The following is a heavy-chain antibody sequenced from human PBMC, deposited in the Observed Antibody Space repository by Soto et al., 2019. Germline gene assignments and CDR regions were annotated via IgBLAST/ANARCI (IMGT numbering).Heavy chain of an antibody. CDR3: AAGYSTGLDAFDL. Sequence: ESLKISCKGSGYNFANYWIGWVRQVPGKGLEWMGMIFPGDSDTKNSPSLQGQITMSVDKSNSSAYLQWRSLKASDTAMYYCAAGYSTGLDAFDLWGQGTLVTVS. J-gene: IGHJ3*01. CDR1: GYNFANYW. V-gene: IGHV5-51*01. D-gene: IGHD2-8*02. CDR2: IFPGDSDT.